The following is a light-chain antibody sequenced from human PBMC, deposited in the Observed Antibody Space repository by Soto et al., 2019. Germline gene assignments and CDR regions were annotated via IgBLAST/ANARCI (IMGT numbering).Light chain of an antibody. CDR3: QHYNDWPLN. V-gene: IGKV3-15*01. Sequence: EIVMTQSPATLSVSPGEGATLSCRASQGFGGTLAWYQQKPGQTPRLLIYDASTRATGVPARFSGSASGTEFTLTIASLQSKDCAVYDCQHYNDWPLNFGGGTRVEN. CDR2: DAS. CDR1: QGFGGT. J-gene: IGKJ4*01.